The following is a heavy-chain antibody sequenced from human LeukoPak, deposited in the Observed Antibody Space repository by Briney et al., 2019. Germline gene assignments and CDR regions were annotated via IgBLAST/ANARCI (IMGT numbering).Heavy chain of an antibody. CDR2: ISASGSAT. CDR1: GFIFSNYG. D-gene: IGHD5-12*01. V-gene: IGHV3-23*01. Sequence: PGGSLRLSCAASGFIFSNYGMNWVRQAPGKGLEWVAAISASGSATYYADSVKGRFTISRDNSKNTLYLRMNSLRAEDTAIYYCARSTKPIVATTFDYWGQGTLVTVSS. J-gene: IGHJ4*02. CDR3: ARSTKPIVATTFDY.